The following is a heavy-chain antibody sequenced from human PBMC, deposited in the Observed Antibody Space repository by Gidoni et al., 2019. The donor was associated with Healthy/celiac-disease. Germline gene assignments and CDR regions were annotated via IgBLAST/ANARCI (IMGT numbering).Heavy chain of an antibody. CDR1: GGSISSYY. V-gene: IGHV4-59*08. CDR3: ARLAVSSGWYSYYFDY. D-gene: IGHD6-19*01. CDR2: IYYSGST. J-gene: IGHJ4*02. Sequence: QVQLQESGPGLVKPSETLSLTCTVSGGSISSYYWSWIRQPPGKGLEWIGYIYYSGSTNYNPSLKSRVTISVDTSKIQFSLKLSSVTAADTAVYYCARLAVSSGWYSYYFDYWGQGTLVTVSS.